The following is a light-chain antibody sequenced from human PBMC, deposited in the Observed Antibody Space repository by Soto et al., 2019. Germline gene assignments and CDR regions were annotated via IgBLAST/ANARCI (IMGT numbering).Light chain of an antibody. CDR2: GAS. CDR1: QSVSSN. CDR3: QQYNNLPFT. J-gene: IGKJ3*01. V-gene: IGKV3-15*01. Sequence: EIVMTQSPATLSVSPGERATLSCRASQSVSSNLAWYQQKPGQAPRLLIYGASTRATGIPARFSGSGSGTEFTLTISILQPEDFATYCCQQYNNLPFTFGPGTKVDIK.